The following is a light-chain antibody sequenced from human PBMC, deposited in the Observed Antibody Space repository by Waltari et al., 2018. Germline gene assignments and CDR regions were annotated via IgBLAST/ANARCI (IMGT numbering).Light chain of an antibody. Sequence: IVMTQSPAPLSLSPGERATLSCRASQSVSSRFAWYQQKPGQAPRLLIYGASSRATGIPDRFSGSGSGTEFTLTISSLEPEDVAVYYCQQNSNWPLTFGGGTKV. V-gene: IGKV3D-15*01. CDR1: QSVSSR. J-gene: IGKJ4*01. CDR3: QQNSNWPLT. CDR2: GAS.